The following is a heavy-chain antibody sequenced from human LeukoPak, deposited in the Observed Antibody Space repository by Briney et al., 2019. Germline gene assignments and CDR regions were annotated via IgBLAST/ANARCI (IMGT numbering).Heavy chain of an antibody. CDR1: GDSVSSNSAA. CDR3: AGEAYYYDSSGYPQSYYYYGMDV. J-gene: IGHJ6*02. D-gene: IGHD3-22*01. V-gene: IGHV6-1*01. Sequence: SQTLSLTCAISGDSVSSNSAAWNWIRQSPSRGLEWLGRTYYRSKWYNDYAVSVKSRITINPDISKNQFSLQLNSVTPEDTAVYYCAGEAYYYDSSGYPQSYYYYGMDVWGQGTTVTVSS. CDR2: TYYRSKWYN.